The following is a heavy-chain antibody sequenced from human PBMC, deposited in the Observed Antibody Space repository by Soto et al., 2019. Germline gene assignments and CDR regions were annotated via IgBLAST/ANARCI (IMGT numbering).Heavy chain of an antibody. CDR3: ASPDTAMVIGKLSY. J-gene: IGHJ4*02. CDR1: GFTFSSYG. Sequence: GGSLRLSCAASGFTFSSYGMHWVRQAPGKGLEWVAVIWYDGSNKYYADSVKGRFTISRDNSKNTLYLQTNSLRAEDTAVYYCASPDTAMVIGKLSYWGQGTMVTVSS. CDR2: IWYDGSNK. D-gene: IGHD5-18*01. V-gene: IGHV3-33*01.